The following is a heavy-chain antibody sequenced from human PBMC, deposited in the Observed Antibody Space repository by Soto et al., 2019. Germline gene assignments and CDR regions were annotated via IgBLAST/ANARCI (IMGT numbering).Heavy chain of an antibody. Sequence: QVQLVQSGAEVKKPGASVKVSCKASGYTFTSYAMHWVRQAPGQRLEWMGWINAGNGNTKYSQKFQGRVTITRDTSASTAYMELSSLRSEDTAVYYCARASGYGSYYYYMDVWGKGTTVTVSS. V-gene: IGHV1-3*01. CDR1: GYTFTSYA. CDR3: ARASGYGSYYYYMDV. D-gene: IGHD5-12*01. CDR2: INAGNGNT. J-gene: IGHJ6*03.